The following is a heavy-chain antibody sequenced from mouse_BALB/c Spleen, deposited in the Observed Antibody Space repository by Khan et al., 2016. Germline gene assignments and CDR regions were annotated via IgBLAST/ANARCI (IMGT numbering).Heavy chain of an antibody. V-gene: IGHV1-87*01. CDR2: IYPGDGDT. J-gene: IGHJ2*01. Sequence: QVPLQQSGAELARPGASVKLSCKASGYTFTTYWMQWVKQRPGQGLEWIGAIYPGDGDTRYTQKFKGKATLTADKSSSTAYMQLSSLASEDSAVYYCARGNSYYDYDYWGQGTTLTVSS. D-gene: IGHD2-4*01. CDR1: GYTFTTYW. CDR3: ARGNSYYDYDY.